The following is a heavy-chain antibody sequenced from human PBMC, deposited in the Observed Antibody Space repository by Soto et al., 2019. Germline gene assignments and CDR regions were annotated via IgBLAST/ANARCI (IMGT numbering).Heavy chain of an antibody. CDR3: AKDTYYHDSSGYYVFDC. CDR1: GFTFNSYG. D-gene: IGHD3-22*01. V-gene: IGHV3-30*18. J-gene: IGHJ4*02. Sequence: GGSLRLSCAASGFTFNSYGIHWVRQAPGKGLEWVAGVSYDGSKEYYTESVRGRSTISRDNSRNTLDLQMNSLRAEDTAVYYCAKDTYYHDSSGYYVFDCWGQGTLVTVSS. CDR2: VSYDGSKE.